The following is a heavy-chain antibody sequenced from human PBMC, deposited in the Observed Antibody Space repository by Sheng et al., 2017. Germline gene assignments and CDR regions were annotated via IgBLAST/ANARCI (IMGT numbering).Heavy chain of an antibody. V-gene: IGHV4-34*01. CDR3: ARGALGYCSGGSCYSNWFDP. Sequence: QVQLQQWGAGLLKPSETLSLTCAVYGGSFSGYYWSWIRQPPGKGLEWIGEINHSGSTNYNPSLKSRVTISVDTSKNQFSLKLSSVTAADTAVYYCARGALGYCSGGSCYSNWFDPWGQGNPWSPS. CDR1: GGSFSGYY. J-gene: IGHJ5*02. D-gene: IGHD2-15*01. CDR2: INHSGST.